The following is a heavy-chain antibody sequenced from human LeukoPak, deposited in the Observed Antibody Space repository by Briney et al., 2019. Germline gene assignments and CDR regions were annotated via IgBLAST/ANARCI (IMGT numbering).Heavy chain of an antibody. CDR1: GDTVSSNSAA. CDR3: ARKYSSSWYDALDI. V-gene: IGHV6-1*01. D-gene: IGHD6-13*01. CDR2: TYYRSKWYN. J-gene: IGHJ3*02. Sequence: SQTLSLTCAISGDTVSSNSAAWNWIRQSPSRGLAWLGRTYYRSKWYNDYAISVKSRITINPDTSKNHFSLQLNSVTPEDTAVYYCARKYSSSWYDALDIWGQGTMVTVSS.